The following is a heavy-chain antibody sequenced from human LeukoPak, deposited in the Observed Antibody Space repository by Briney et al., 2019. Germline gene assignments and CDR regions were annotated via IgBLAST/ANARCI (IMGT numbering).Heavy chain of an antibody. V-gene: IGHV3-23*01. J-gene: IGHJ5*02. CDR3: AKGLYCSSTSCPKAYNWFDP. CDR1: GFTFSSYA. Sequence: GGPLRLSCAASGFTFSSYAMSWVRQAPGKGLEWVSAISGSGGSTYYADSVKGRFTISRDNSKNTLYLQMNSLRAEDTAVYYCAKGLYCSSTSCPKAYNWFDPWGQGTLVTVSS. CDR2: ISGSGGST. D-gene: IGHD2-2*01.